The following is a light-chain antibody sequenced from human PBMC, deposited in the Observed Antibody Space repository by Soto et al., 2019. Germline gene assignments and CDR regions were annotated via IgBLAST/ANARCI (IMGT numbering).Light chain of an antibody. V-gene: IGLV2-14*01. CDR2: EVS. J-gene: IGLJ2*01. CDR1: SSDVGGYNY. CDR3: SSYTSSNTLV. Sequence: QSVLTQPASVSGSPGQSITISCTGTSSDVGGYNYVSWYQQHPGKVPKLMIYEVSNRPSGVSNRFSGSKSDNTASLTISGLQAEDEANYYCSSYTSSNTLVFSEGTKLTVL.